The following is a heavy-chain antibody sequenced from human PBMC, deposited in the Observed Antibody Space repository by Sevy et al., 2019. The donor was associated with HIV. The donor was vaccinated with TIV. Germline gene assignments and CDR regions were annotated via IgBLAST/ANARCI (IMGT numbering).Heavy chain of an antibody. D-gene: IGHD4-17*01. CDR1: GFTFSNYG. V-gene: IGHV3-33*01. CDR3: ARDGYADSFVWGFDH. Sequence: GGSLRLSCAASGFTFSNYGMHWVRQAPGKGLEWVAIIWYEGNNKYYADSVKGRFTISRDNSKNTLYLQMNSLRAEDTATYYCARDGYADSFVWGFDHWGQGTLVTVSS. J-gene: IGHJ4*02. CDR2: IWYEGNNK.